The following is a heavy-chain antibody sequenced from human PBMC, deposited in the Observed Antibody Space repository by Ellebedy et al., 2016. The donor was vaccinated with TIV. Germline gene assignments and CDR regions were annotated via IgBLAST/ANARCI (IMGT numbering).Heavy chain of an antibody. CDR3: VRMKWWSFDY. CDR2: ISSSGSTI. Sequence: PGGSLRLSCAASGFTFSDYYMSWIRQAPGKGLEWISYISSSGSTIYYADSVKGRFTISRDNAKNSLYLQMNNLRAEDTAVYYCVRMKWWSFDYWGQGTVVTVSS. CDR1: GFTFSDYY. J-gene: IGHJ4*02. D-gene: IGHD2-15*01. V-gene: IGHV3-11*01.